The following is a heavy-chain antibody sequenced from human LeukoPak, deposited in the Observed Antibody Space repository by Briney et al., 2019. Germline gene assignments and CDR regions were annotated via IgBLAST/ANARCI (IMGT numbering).Heavy chain of an antibody. J-gene: IGHJ3*02. V-gene: IGHV3-30*02. CDR3: AREGSRLVIHAFDI. CDR2: IRYDGSNK. CDR1: GFTFSSYG. D-gene: IGHD2-21*01. Sequence: PGGSLRLSCAASGFTFSSYGMHWVRQAPGKGLEWVAFIRYDGSNKYYADSVKGRFTISRDNSKNTLYLHVNSLRPEDTAVYYCAREGSRLVIHAFDIWGQGTMVTVSS.